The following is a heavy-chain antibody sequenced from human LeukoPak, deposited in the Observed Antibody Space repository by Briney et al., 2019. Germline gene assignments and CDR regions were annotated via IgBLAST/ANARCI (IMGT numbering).Heavy chain of an antibody. V-gene: IGHV3-9*01. D-gene: IGHD6-13*01. CDR1: GFTFDDYA. CDR3: AKSPPTAGGSWDYFDY. CDR2: ISWNSGSI. Sequence: GGSLRLSCAASGFTFDDYAMHWVRQAPGKGLEWVSGISWNSGSIGYADSVKGRFTISRDNAKNSLYLQMNGLRAEDTALYYCAKSPPTAGGSWDYFDYWGEGTLVPVSS. J-gene: IGHJ4*02.